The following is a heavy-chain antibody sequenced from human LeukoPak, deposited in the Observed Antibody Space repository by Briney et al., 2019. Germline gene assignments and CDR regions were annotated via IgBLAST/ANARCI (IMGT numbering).Heavy chain of an antibody. D-gene: IGHD2-15*01. CDR1: GGSISSDY. CDR3: WLEKVVAAYFDS. J-gene: IGHJ4*02. V-gene: IGHV4-4*07. Sequence: SETLSLTCTVSGGSISSDYWSWIRQPAGKGLEWIGRIYTTGSTNYSPSLKSRVTISEDTSKNQFSLKMTSMTAADTAIYYCWLEKVVAAYFDSWGQGTLVTVSS. CDR2: IYTTGST.